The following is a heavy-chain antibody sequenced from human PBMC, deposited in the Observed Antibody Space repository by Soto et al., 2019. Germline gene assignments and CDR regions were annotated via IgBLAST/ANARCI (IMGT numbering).Heavy chain of an antibody. V-gene: IGHV1-46*01. CDR3: ARDLSFSRYCSSTSCRWFDP. Sequence: ASVKVSCKASGYTFTSYYMHWVRQAPGQGLEWMGIINPSGGSTSYAQKFQGRVTMTRDTSTSTVYMELSSLRSEDTAVYYCARDLSFSRYCSSTSCRWFDPWGQGTLVTVSA. J-gene: IGHJ5*02. D-gene: IGHD2-2*01. CDR2: INPSGGST. CDR1: GYTFTSYY.